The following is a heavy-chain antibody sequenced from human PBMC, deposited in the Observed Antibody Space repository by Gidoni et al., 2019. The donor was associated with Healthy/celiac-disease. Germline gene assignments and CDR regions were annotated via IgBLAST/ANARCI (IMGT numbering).Heavy chain of an antibody. CDR3: AREDGSSWGTYNWFDP. J-gene: IGHJ5*02. D-gene: IGHD6-13*01. Sequence: QVQRVQAGAEVKKPGSSVKVACKAAGGTVSSYTISWVRQAPGHGLEWMGRIIPILGIANYAQKFQGRVTITADNSTSPAYMELSSLSSEDTAVYYCAREDGSSWGTYNWFDPWGQGTLVTVSS. V-gene: IGHV1-69*08. CDR2: IIPILGIA. CDR1: GGTVSSYT.